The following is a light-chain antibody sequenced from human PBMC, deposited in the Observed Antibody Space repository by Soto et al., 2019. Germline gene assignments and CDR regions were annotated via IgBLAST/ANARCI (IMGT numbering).Light chain of an antibody. V-gene: IGLV1-47*01. CDR3: AAWDDSLSGVV. J-gene: IGLJ2*01. Sequence: QPVLTQPPSASGTPGQRVTISCSGGSSNIGSYYVYWYQQLPGTAPKLLIYRNNQRPSGVPDRFSGSKSGTSASLAISGLRSEDEADYYCAAWDDSLSGVVFGGGTKVTVL. CDR1: SSNIGSYY. CDR2: RNN.